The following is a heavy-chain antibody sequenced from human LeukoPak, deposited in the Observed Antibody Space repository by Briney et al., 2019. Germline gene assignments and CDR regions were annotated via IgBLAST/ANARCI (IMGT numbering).Heavy chain of an antibody. Sequence: GGSLRLSCAASGFTFSDYDMHWVRQAKGKGLEWVSAIGTAGDTYYTGSVKGRFTISRENAKNSLYLQMNSLSAGDTAVYYCARVAKERVGGVYYFDYWGQGTLVTVSS. D-gene: IGHD1-1*01. V-gene: IGHV3-13*01. J-gene: IGHJ4*02. CDR3: ARVAKERVGGVYYFDY. CDR1: GFTFSDYD. CDR2: IGTAGDT.